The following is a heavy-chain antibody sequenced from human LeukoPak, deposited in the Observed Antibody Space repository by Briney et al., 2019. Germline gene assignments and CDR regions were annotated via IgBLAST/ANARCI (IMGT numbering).Heavy chain of an antibody. CDR3: AKAGCSSTSCSRPYGMDV. Sequence: GGSLRLSCAASGFTFSSYGMHWVRQAPGKGLEWVAVISYDGSNKYYADSVKGRFTISRDNSKNTLYLQMSSLRAEDTAVYYCAKAGCSSTSCSRPYGMDVWGQGTTVTVSS. J-gene: IGHJ6*02. CDR1: GFTFSSYG. D-gene: IGHD2-2*01. V-gene: IGHV3-30*18. CDR2: ISYDGSNK.